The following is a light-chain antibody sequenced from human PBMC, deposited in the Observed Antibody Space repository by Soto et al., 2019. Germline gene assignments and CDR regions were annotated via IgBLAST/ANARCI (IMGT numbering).Light chain of an antibody. CDR1: RSEVDDYNY. Sequence: QSLLAQACSVSVSPRQSFTISCTGTRSEVDDYNYTSWYQQYPVQIPYLISHVVTHRPSAVTDCSSGSKSVNAASQTTSPLLAEDEADYYCCSHAGTSSYVLGTRTQVTVL. CDR3: CSHAGTSSYV. CDR2: VVT. J-gene: IGLJ1*01. V-gene: IGLV2-11*01.